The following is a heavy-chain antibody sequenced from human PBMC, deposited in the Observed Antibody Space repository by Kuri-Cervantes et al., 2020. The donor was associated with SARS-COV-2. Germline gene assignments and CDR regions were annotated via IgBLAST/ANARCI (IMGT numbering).Heavy chain of an antibody. CDR3: ARGGNSGSYSLDY. CDR1: GGSISSGDYY. Sequence: LRLSCTVFGGSISSGDYYWSWIRQPPGKGLEWIGYIYYSGSTYYNPSLKSRVTISVDTSKNQFSLKLSSVTAADTAVYYCARGGNSGSYSLDYWGQGTLVTVSS. J-gene: IGHJ4*02. CDR2: IYYSGST. V-gene: IGHV4-30-4*08. D-gene: IGHD1-26*01.